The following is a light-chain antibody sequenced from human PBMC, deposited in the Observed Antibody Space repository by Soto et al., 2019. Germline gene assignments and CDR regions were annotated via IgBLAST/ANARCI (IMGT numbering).Light chain of an antibody. CDR2: GAS. J-gene: IGKJ3*01. CDR1: QSVSRSY. V-gene: IGKV3-20*01. CDR3: QHYSSSPFT. Sequence: EIVLTQSPGTLSLSPGERATLSCRASQSVSRSYLAWYQQKPGQAPRLLIYGASSRATGVPDRFSGSGSGTDFTLTISSLEPEDFAVYYCQHYSSSPFTFGPGTKVDIQ.